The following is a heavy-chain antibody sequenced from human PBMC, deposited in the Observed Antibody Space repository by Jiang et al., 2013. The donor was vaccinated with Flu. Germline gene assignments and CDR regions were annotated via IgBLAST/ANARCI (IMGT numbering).Heavy chain of an antibody. V-gene: IGHV1-69*04. CDR2: IIPILGIA. CDR1: GGTFSSYA. J-gene: IGHJ4*02. D-gene: IGHD6-13*01. Sequence: QSGAEVKKPGSSVKVSCKASGGTFSSYAISWVRQAPGQGLEWMGRIIPILGIANYAQKFQGRVTITADKSTSTAYMELSSLRSEDTAVYYCARSRGYSSSWYYWGQGTLVTVSS. CDR3: ARSRGYSSSWYY.